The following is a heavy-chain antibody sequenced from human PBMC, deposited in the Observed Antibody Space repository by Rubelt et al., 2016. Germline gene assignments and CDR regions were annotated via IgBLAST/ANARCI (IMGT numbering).Heavy chain of an antibody. D-gene: IGHD5-12*01. Sequence: LEWIGYIYSSGSTNYNASLKSRVTISIDRSKNQFSLNLRSVTAADTAVYYCARDRTPSGYDSGMDVWGQGTTVTVSS. J-gene: IGHJ6*02. CDR2: IYSSGST. CDR3: ARDRTPSGYDSGMDV. V-gene: IGHV4-59*01.